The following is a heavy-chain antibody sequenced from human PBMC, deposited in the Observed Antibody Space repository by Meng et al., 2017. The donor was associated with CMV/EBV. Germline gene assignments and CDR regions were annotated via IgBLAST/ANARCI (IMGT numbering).Heavy chain of an antibody. CDR1: Y. V-gene: IGHV4-34*01. Sequence: YWSWLRQPPGKGLEWIEEINHSGSTNYNPSLKSRVTISVDTSKNQFSLKLSSVTAADTAVYYCARVNHRTIFGVVNQKRAKGGWFDPWGQGTLVTVSS. CDR2: INHSGST. CDR3: ARVNHRTIFGVVNQKRAKGGWFDP. D-gene: IGHD3-3*01. J-gene: IGHJ5*02.